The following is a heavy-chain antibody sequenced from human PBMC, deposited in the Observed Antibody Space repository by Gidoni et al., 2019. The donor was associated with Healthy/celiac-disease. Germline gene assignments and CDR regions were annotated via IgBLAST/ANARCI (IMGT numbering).Heavy chain of an antibody. CDR2: FNAGNGNT. Sequence: QVQLVQSGAAVKKPGASVKVSCKASGYTFTSYAMHWVRQAPGQRLEWMGWFNAGNGNTKYSQKFQGRVTITRDTSASTAYMELSSLRSEDTAVYYCASLGGAEGWFDPWGQGTLVTVSS. CDR1: GYTFTSYA. V-gene: IGHV1-3*01. D-gene: IGHD3-16*01. CDR3: ASLGGAEGWFDP. J-gene: IGHJ5*02.